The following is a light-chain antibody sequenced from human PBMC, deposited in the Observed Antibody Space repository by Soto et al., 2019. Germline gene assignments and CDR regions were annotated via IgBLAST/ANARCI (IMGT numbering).Light chain of an antibody. J-gene: IGLJ1*01. CDR3: SSFVDGSSYV. CDR2: EVD. V-gene: IGLV2-8*01. Sequence: QSVLTQPPSASXSPGQSVTISCTGTSSGVGFFNYVSWYQHHPGKVPRFLIYEVDKRPSGVPDRFSGSKSGNTAYLTISGLQVEDEADYFCSSFVDGSSYVFGTGTKVTVL. CDR1: SSGVGFFNY.